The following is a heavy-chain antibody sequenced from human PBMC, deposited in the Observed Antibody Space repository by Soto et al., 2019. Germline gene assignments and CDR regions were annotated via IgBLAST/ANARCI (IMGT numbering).Heavy chain of an antibody. V-gene: IGHV3-15*01. CDR1: GFTFSNAW. J-gene: IGHJ4*02. CDR3: TTAVIIDH. CDR2: IKSKTHGATT. D-gene: IGHD3-3*01. Sequence: GGSLRLSCASSGFTFSNAWMDGVRQAPGKGLEWVGRIKSKTHGATTDYAAPVKGRFTISRDDSRNTLYLQMNSLKTEDTDVYYCTTAVIIDHWGQGALVTVSS.